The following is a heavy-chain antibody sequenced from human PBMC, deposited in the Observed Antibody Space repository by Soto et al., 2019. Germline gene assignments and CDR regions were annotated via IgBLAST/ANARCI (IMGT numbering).Heavy chain of an antibody. CDR3: ARSTGGGPYYYFDF. CDR2: LNPNGINR. D-gene: IGHD2-8*02. J-gene: IGHJ4*02. CDR1: GYTFSTYY. Sequence: ASVKVSCKASGYTFSTYYMHWVRQAPGQGLEWTGVLNPNGINRGYAQKFQARLTMTRDTSTSTVYMELSSLKSEDTAVYFCARSTGGGPYYYFDFWGQGTLVTVSS. V-gene: IGHV1-46*01.